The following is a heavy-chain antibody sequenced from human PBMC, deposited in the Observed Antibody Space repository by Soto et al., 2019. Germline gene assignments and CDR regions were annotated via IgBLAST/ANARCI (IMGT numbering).Heavy chain of an antibody. D-gene: IGHD3-3*01. Sequence: QVQLVESGGGVVQPGRSLRLSCVAPGVIFSGYGMHWVRQAPGKGLEWVAIIRFDGSNIYYADSVKGRFTISRDNSKKTLDLKMSSLRTENTVVYYWPMGGVGDTVFFGYFDYWGHG. CDR3: PMGGVGDTVFFGYFDY. J-gene: IGHJ4*01. CDR2: IRFDGSNI. CDR1: GVIFSGYG. V-gene: IGHV3-33*01.